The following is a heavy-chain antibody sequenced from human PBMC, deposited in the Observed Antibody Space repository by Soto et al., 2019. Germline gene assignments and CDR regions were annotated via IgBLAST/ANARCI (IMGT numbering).Heavy chain of an antibody. Sequence: LRLSCAASGFTFSSYAMSWVRQAPGKGLEWVSAISGSGGSTYYADSVKGRFTISRDNSENTLYLQMNSLRAEDTAVYYCAKDWSSGYDYLPTYYYYYYYGMDVWGQGTTVTVSS. D-gene: IGHD5-12*01. CDR3: AKDWSSGYDYLPTYYYYYYYGMDV. CDR1: GFTFSSYA. CDR2: ISGSGGST. J-gene: IGHJ6*02. V-gene: IGHV3-23*01.